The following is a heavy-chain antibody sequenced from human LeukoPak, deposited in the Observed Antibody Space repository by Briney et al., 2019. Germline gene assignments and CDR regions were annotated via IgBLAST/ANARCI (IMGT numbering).Heavy chain of an antibody. CDR2: IYYSGST. D-gene: IGHD3-22*01. Sequence: PSETLSLTCTVSGGSISSYYWSWIRQPPGKGLEWIGYIYYSGSTNHNPSLKSRVTISVDTSKNQFSLKLSSVTAADTAVYYCARSLHDSSGYSEGPVYYYGMDVWGQGTTVTVSS. J-gene: IGHJ6*02. V-gene: IGHV4-59*01. CDR1: GGSISSYY. CDR3: ARSLHDSSGYSEGPVYYYGMDV.